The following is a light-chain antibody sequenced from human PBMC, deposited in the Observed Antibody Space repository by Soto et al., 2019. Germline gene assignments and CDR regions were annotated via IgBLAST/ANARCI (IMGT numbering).Light chain of an antibody. V-gene: IGLV2-8*01. J-gene: IGLJ3*02. CDR1: KSDIGVYDF. CDR3: CSYAGSYTL. CDR2: EVV. Sequence: QSALTQPPSASGSPGQSVTISCTGTKSDIGVYDFVSWYQHHPGKAPRLIIYEVVQRPSGVPDRFSGSKSGNTASLTVSGLQAEDEADYYCCSYAGSYTLFGGGTKVTVL.